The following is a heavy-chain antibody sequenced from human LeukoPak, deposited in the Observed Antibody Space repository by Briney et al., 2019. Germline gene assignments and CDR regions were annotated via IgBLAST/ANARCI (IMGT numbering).Heavy chain of an antibody. Sequence: SETLSLTCAVYGDSLSVYYWSWIRQSPGKGLEWIGEIHQSGSTNYNPSLKSRIVMSVDTSKNQFSLKMRSVTAAGTAVYYCARTPRPLFDYWGQGTLVTVSS. J-gene: IGHJ4*02. CDR2: IHQSGST. CDR1: GDSLSVYY. CDR3: ARTPRPLFDY. V-gene: IGHV4-34*01. D-gene: IGHD6-6*01.